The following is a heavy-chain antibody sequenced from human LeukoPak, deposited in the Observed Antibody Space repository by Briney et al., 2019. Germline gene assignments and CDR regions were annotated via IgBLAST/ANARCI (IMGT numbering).Heavy chain of an antibody. CDR2: INPNSGGT. CDR3: ARGPYDYVWGSYRWDAFDI. V-gene: IGHV1-2*02. D-gene: IGHD3-16*02. CDR1: GYTFTGYY. Sequence: ASVKVSCKASGYTFTGYYMHWVRQAPGQGLEWMGWINPNSGGTNYAQKFQGRVTITADESTSTAYMELSSLRSEDTAVYYCARGPYDYVWGSYRWDAFDIWGQGTMVTVSP. J-gene: IGHJ3*02.